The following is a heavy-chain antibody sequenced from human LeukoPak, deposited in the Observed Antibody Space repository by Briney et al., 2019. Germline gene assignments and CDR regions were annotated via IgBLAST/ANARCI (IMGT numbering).Heavy chain of an antibody. V-gene: IGHV3-23*01. D-gene: IGHD3-22*01. CDR2: ISGSGGST. CDR1: GFTFSSYE. J-gene: IGHJ4*02. CDR3: AKEAYYYDSSGYRY. Sequence: GGSLRLSCAASGFTFSSYEMNWVRQAPGKGLEWVSAISGSGGSTYYADSVKGRFTISRDNSKNTLYLQMNSLRAEDTAVYYCAKEAYYYDSSGYRYWGQGTLVTVSS.